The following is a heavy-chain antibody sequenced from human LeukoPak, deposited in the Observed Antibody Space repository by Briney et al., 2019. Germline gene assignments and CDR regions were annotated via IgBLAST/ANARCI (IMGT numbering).Heavy chain of an antibody. Sequence: GGSLRLSCAASGFTFSSYSMNWVRQAPGKGLEWVSYISSSSSTIYYADSVKGRFTISRDNAKNSLYLRMNSLRDEDTAVYYCARDVVVPAADYYYYYGMDVWGQGTTVTVSS. V-gene: IGHV3-48*02. CDR2: ISSSSSTI. J-gene: IGHJ6*02. CDR1: GFTFSSYS. D-gene: IGHD2-2*01. CDR3: ARDVVVPAADYYYYYGMDV.